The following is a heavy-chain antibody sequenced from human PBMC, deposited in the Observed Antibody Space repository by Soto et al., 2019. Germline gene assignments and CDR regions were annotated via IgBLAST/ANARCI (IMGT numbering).Heavy chain of an antibody. CDR3: ARLESSGWFFERGDYWFDP. V-gene: IGHV5-10-1*01. CDR2: IDPSDSYT. J-gene: IGHJ5*02. Sequence: PGESLKISCKGSGYSFTSYWISWVRQMPGKGLEWMGRIDPSDSYTNYSPSFQGHVPISADKSISPAYLQWSSLKASDTAMNYCARLESSGWFFERGDYWFDPWGQGTMVTVSS. D-gene: IGHD6-19*01. CDR1: GYSFTSYW.